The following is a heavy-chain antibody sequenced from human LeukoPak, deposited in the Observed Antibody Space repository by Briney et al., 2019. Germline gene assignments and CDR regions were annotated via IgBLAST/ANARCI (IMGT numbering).Heavy chain of an antibody. CDR1: GDSVSSNNAA. V-gene: IGHV6-1*01. D-gene: IGHD3-16*01. Sequence: KPSQTLSLTCAISGDSVSSNNAAWNWIRQSPSRGLEWLGNTYYRSRWYNDYAASVIGRITISSDTSRNQFSLQLNSVTPEDTSVYYRARGGNYAFDSWGQGILVTVSS. J-gene: IGHJ4*01. CDR3: ARGGNYAFDS. CDR2: TYYRSRWYN.